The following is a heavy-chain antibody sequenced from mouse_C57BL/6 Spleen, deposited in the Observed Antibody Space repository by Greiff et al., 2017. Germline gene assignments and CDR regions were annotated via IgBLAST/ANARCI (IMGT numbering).Heavy chain of an antibody. CDR1: GFTFSSYA. J-gene: IGHJ2*01. CDR3: TRGMGVEYFVY. V-gene: IGHV5-9-1*02. D-gene: IGHD2-3*01. Sequence: EVKLVESGEGLVKPGGSLKLSCAASGFTFSSYAMSWVRQTPGKRLEWVAYISSGGDYISYADTVKGQFTISRDNARNTLYLQMTSLTSENTAKYDCTRGMGVEYFVYWGQGTTLTVSS. CDR2: ISSGGDYI.